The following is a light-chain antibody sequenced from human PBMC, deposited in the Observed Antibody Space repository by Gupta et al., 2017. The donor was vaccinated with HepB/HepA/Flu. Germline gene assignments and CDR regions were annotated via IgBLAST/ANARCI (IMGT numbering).Light chain of an antibody. CDR3: AAWDTSRNVVV. Sequence: SVLTQSTSVSGPPGQRVTISCAGSSSHVGRNNVNWYQQLPGTAPKLLIYYNDGRPSAVPDRISGSKSGTSATLAISGLQAEDEADYYCAAWDTSRNVVVFGGGTKLTVL. V-gene: IGLV1-44*01. CDR1: SSHVGRNN. CDR2: YND. J-gene: IGLJ2*01.